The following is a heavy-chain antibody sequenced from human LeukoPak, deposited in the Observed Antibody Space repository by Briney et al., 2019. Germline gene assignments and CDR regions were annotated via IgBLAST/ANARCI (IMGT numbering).Heavy chain of an antibody. CDR2: INHSGAT. Sequence: SETLSLTCAVYGGSFSDYNWNWVRQPPGKGLEWIGEINHSGATNYNPSLKSRVTISVDTSKNQFSLKLSSVTAADTAVYFCARGPYSYDSSGAFDIWGQGTMVTVSS. CDR3: ARGPYSYDSSGAFDI. J-gene: IGHJ3*02. CDR1: GGSFSDYN. V-gene: IGHV4-34*01. D-gene: IGHD3-22*01.